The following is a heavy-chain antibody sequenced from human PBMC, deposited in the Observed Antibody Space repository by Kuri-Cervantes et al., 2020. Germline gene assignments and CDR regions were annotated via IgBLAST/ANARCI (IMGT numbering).Heavy chain of an antibody. CDR3: ARDSYYDFWSGYYYYYMDV. CDR1: GGSISSYY. V-gene: IGHV4-59*01. D-gene: IGHD3-3*01. J-gene: IGHJ6*03. CDR2: IYYSGST. Sequence: GSLRLSCTVSGGSISSYYWSWIRQPPGKGLEWIGYIYYSGSTNYNPSLKSRVTMSVDTSKNQFSLKLSSVTAADTAVYYCARDSYYDFWSGYYYYYMDVWGKGTTVTVSS.